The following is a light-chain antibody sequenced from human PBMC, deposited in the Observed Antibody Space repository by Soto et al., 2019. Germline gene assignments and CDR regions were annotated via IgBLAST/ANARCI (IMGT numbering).Light chain of an antibody. CDR2: EVN. CDR1: SSDFGNYNY. J-gene: IGLJ3*02. V-gene: IGLV2-8*01. Sequence: QSALTQPPSASGSPGQSVTISCTGTSSDFGNYNYVSWYQQYPGKAPELIIYEVNKRPSGVPDRFSASKSGNTASLTVSGLQPEDEADYFCCSYTGNDNWLFGGGTKLTVL. CDR3: CSYTGNDNWL.